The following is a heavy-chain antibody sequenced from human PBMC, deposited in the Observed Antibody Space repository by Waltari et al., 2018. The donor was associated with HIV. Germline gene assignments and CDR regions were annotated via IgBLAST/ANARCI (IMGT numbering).Heavy chain of an antibody. V-gene: IGHV3-74*01. D-gene: IGHD5-18*01. J-gene: IGHJ5*02. CDR1: GFTFSSYW. Sequence: EVQLVESGGGLVQPGGSLRLSCAASGFTFSSYWMHWVRQAPGKGLVWVSRINSDGSSTSYADSVSGRFTIPRDNAKNTLYLQMNRLRAEDTAVYYCARVQGYSYAVNWFDPWGQGTLVTVSS. CDR3: ARVQGYSYAVNWFDP. CDR2: INSDGSST.